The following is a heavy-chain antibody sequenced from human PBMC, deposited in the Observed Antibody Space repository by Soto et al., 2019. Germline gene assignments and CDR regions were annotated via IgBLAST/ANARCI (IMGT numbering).Heavy chain of an antibody. CDR1: GGTFSSYA. CDR2: IIPIFGTA. CDR3: ARVVVVPAAMSTDYYYYYGMDV. J-gene: IGHJ6*02. Sequence: QVQLVQSGAEVKKPGSSVKVSCKASGGTFSSYAISWVRQAPGQGLEWMGGIIPIFGTANYAQKFQGRVTITADESTSTAYMELSSLISEDTAVYYCARVVVVPAAMSTDYYYYYGMDVWGQGTTVTVSS. V-gene: IGHV1-69*01. D-gene: IGHD2-2*01.